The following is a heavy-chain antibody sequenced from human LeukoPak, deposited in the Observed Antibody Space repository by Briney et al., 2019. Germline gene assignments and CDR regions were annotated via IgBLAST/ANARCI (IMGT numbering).Heavy chain of an antibody. J-gene: IGHJ5*02. CDR1: GYTFTGYY. D-gene: IGHD3-3*01. Sequence: ASVKVSCKASGYTFTGYYMHWVRQAPGQGLEWMGWINPNSGGTNYAQKFQGRVTMTRDTTISTAYMELSRLRSDDTAVYYCARGSSGYYGNNWFDPWGQGTLVTVSS. V-gene: IGHV1-2*02. CDR2: INPNSGGT. CDR3: ARGSSGYYGNNWFDP.